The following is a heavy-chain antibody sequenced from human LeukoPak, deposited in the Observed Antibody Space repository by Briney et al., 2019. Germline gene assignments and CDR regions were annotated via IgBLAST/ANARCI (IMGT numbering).Heavy chain of an antibody. V-gene: IGHV3-21*01. J-gene: IGHJ4*02. CDR1: GFTFSSYS. CDR2: ISSSSSYI. CDR3: ARELRSSTSCSDY. Sequence: GGSLRLSCAASGFTFSSYSMNWVRQAPGKGLEWVSSISSSSSYIYYADSVKGRFTISRDNAKNSLYLQMNSLRAEDMAVYYCARELRSSTSCSDYWGQGTLVTVSS. D-gene: IGHD2-2*01.